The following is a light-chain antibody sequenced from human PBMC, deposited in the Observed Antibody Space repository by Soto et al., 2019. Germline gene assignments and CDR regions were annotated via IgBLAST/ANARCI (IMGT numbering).Light chain of an antibody. J-gene: IGKJ1*01. Sequence: EIVLTQSPATLSFSRGERATLSCRASQSVISSYLAWYHQKPGQSPRLLIYGASNRATGIPARFSGSGSGTDLPLTISCLQSEDFATYYCQQYYSYPRTFGQGTKVDI. CDR2: GAS. CDR3: QQYYSYPRT. CDR1: QSVISSY. V-gene: IGKV3D-7*01.